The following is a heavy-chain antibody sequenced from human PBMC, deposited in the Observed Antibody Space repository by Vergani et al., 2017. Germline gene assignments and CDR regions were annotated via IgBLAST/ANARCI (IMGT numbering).Heavy chain of an antibody. V-gene: IGHV6-1*01. Sequence: QVQLQQSGPGLVKPSQTLSLTCAISGDSVSSNSAAWNWIRQSPSRGLEWLGRTYYRSKWYNDYAVSVKSRITINPDTSKNQFSLQLNSVTPEDTAVYYCARSPLSMDSSSSEVGFDPWGQGTLVTVSS. CDR1: GDSVSSNSAA. CDR3: ARSPLSMDSSSSEVGFDP. CDR2: TYYRSKWYN. D-gene: IGHD6-6*01. J-gene: IGHJ5*02.